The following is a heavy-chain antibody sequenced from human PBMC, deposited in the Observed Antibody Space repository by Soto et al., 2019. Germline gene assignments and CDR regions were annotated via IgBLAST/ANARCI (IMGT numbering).Heavy chain of an antibody. CDR1: GFTFSSYA. CDR2: MSGSGGST. J-gene: IGHJ4*02. D-gene: IGHD3-22*01. CDR3: AKDRRYDSSGYGDSLPDY. V-gene: IGHV3-23*01. Sequence: EVQLLESGGGLVQPGGSLRLSCAASGFTFSSYAMSWVRQAPGKGLEWVSGMSGSGGSTDYADSVKGRLTISRDNSKNTLYLQMNSLRAEDTAVYYCAKDRRYDSSGYGDSLPDYWGQGTLFTVSS.